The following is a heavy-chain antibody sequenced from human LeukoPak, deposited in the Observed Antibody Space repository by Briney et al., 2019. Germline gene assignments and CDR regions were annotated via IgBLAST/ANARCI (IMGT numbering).Heavy chain of an antibody. D-gene: IGHD3-9*01. J-gene: IGHJ4*02. CDR3: ARGGRYFDWLLNLPFDY. CDR2: INHSGST. CDR1: GGSFSGYY. Sequence: SETLSLTCAVYGGSFSGYYWSWIRQPPGKGLEWIGEINHSGSTNYSPSLKSRVTISVDTSKNQFSLKLSSVTAADTAVYYCARGGRYFDWLLNLPFDYWGQGTLVTVSS. V-gene: IGHV4-34*01.